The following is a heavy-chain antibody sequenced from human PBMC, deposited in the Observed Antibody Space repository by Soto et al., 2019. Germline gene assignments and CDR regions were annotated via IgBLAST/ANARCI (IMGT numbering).Heavy chain of an antibody. D-gene: IGHD6-19*01. CDR2: IYWNDEK. J-gene: IGHJ3*02. CDR1: GFSLKTSGVA. Sequence: SGPTLVNPTQPLTLTRSFSGFSLKTSGVAVGWIRQAPGKALEWLALIYWNDEKIYRPSLKSRLTIAKDTSKNLVVLTMTSLESVEATTEYYAQRRQAAGTCIYAFDMWGQGAMVTVSS. V-gene: IGHV2-5*01. CDR3: AQRRQAAGTCIYAFDM.